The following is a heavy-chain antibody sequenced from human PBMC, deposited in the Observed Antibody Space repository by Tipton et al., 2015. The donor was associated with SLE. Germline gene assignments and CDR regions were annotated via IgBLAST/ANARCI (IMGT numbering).Heavy chain of an antibody. CDR3: ARDLGDGGNCDY. CDR2: IYYSGST. CDR1: GGSISSYY. Sequence: TLSLTCTVSGGSISSYYWGWIRQPPGKGLEWIGSIYYSGSTYYNPSLKSRVTISVDTSKNQFSLKLSSVTAADTAVYYCARDLGDGGNCDYWGQGTLVTVSS. D-gene: IGHD4-23*01. J-gene: IGHJ4*02. V-gene: IGHV4-39*07.